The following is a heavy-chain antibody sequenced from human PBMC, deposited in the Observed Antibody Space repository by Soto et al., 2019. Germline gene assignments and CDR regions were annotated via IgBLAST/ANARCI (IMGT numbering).Heavy chain of an antibody. V-gene: IGHV4-59*08. CDR2: IYYSGST. CDR3: ARHHDS. Sequence: QVQLQESGPGLVKPSETLSLTCTVSGGSISSYYWSWIRQPPGEGLEWIGYIYYSGSTNYNPSPRSRVTISVDSSKTQFSLSLSSVTAADTSVYYCARHHDSWGQGTLVTVSS. CDR1: GGSISSYY. J-gene: IGHJ4*02.